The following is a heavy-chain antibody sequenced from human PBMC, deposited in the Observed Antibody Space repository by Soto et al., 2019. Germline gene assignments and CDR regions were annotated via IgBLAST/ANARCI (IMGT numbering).Heavy chain of an antibody. CDR2: IYYSGST. CDR3: ARHTGVLEGDYYYYMDV. CDR1: GGSISSYY. Sequence: SETLSLTCTVSGGSISSYYWSWIRQPPGKGLEWIGYIYYSGSTNYNPSLKSRVTISVDTSKNQFSLKLSSVTAADTAVYYCARHTGVLEGDYYYYMDVWGKGTTVTVSS. V-gene: IGHV4-59*08. D-gene: IGHD2-8*02. J-gene: IGHJ6*03.